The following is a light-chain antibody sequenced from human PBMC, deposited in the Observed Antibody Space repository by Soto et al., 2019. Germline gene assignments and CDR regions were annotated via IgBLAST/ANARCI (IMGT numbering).Light chain of an antibody. V-gene: IGKV3-15*01. J-gene: IGKJ1*01. CDR3: QQYNNWPPWT. CDR2: DAS. Sequence: EIVLTQSPATLSLSPGERATLSCRASQSVSSSYLAWYQQKPGQAPRLLIYDASTRATGIPARFSGSGSGTEFTLTISSLQSEDFAVYYCQQYNNWPPWTFGRGTKVDI. CDR1: QSVSSSY.